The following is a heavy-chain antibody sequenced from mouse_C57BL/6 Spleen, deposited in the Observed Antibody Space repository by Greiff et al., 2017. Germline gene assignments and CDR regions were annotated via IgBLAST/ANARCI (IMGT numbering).Heavy chain of an antibody. Sequence: QVQLQQPGAELVRPGSSVKLSCKASGYTFTSYWMDWVKQRPGQGLEWIGNIYPSDSETHYNQKFKDKATLTVDKSSSTAYMQLSSLTSEDSAVYHCARGDLFDYWGQGTTLTVSS. CDR2: IYPSDSET. V-gene: IGHV1-61*01. J-gene: IGHJ2*01. D-gene: IGHD3-3*01. CDR3: ARGDLFDY. CDR1: GYTFTSYW.